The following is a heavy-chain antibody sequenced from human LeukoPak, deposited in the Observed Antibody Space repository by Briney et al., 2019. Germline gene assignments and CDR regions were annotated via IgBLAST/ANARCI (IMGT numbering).Heavy chain of an antibody. D-gene: IGHD1-1*01. J-gene: IGHJ4*02. CDR2: ISYDGSNK. Sequence: GGSLRLSCAASGFTFSSYGMHWVRQAPGKGLEWVAVISYDGSNKYYADSVKGRFTISRDSSKNTLYLQMNSLRAEDTAVYYCAKVEGTSDYFDYWGQGTLVTVSS. V-gene: IGHV3-30*18. CDR3: AKVEGTSDYFDY. CDR1: GFTFSSYG.